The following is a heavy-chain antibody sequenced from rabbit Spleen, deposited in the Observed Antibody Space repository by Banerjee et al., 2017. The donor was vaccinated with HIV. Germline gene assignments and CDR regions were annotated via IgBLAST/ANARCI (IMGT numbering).Heavy chain of an antibody. D-gene: IGHD8-1*01. Sequence: QSLEESGGGLVKPGASLTLTCTASGSDISSCDMYWVRQAPGKGLEWIACIYGGSSVASYYASWAKGRFTISKTSSTTVTLQMTSLTAADTATYFCARDAGTSFSTYGMDLWGPGTLVTVS. CDR1: GSDISSCD. V-gene: IGHV1S40*01. CDR2: IYGGSSVAS. CDR3: ARDAGTSFSTYGMDL. J-gene: IGHJ6*01.